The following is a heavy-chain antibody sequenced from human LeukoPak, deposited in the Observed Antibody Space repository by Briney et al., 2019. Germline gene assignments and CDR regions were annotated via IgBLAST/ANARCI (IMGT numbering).Heavy chain of an antibody. Sequence: KASETLSLTCTVSGGSISPLYWSWIRQPPGRGLEFIGYIYYSGTTNYNPSLKSRATLSVDTSKNQFSLKLSSVTAADTAVYYCARGGVAAKYYFDYWGQGTLVTVSS. CDR2: IYYSGTT. J-gene: IGHJ4*02. D-gene: IGHD3-10*01. CDR3: ARGGVAAKYYFDY. V-gene: IGHV4-59*11. CDR1: GGSISPLY.